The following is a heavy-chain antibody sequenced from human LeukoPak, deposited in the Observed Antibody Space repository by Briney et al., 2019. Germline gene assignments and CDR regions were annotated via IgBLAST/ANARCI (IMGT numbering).Heavy chain of an antibody. CDR2: IIPIFGTA. CDR1: GGTFSSYA. D-gene: IGHD5-18*01. Sequence: VASVKVSCKASGGTFSSYAISWVRQAPGQGLEWMGGIIPIFGTANYAQKFQGRVTITTDESTSTAYMELSSPRSEDTAVYYCAQQVDTAMVTTDYWGQGTLVTVSS. J-gene: IGHJ4*02. V-gene: IGHV1-69*05. CDR3: AQQVDTAMVTTDY.